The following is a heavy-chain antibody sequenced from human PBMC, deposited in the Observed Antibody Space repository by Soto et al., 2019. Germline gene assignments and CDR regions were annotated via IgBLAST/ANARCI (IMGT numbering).Heavy chain of an antibody. V-gene: IGHV1-58*01. CDR2: IVVGSGNT. D-gene: IGHD6-19*01. Sequence: QMQLVQSGPEVKKPGTSVKVSCKASGFTFTSSAVQWVRQARGQRLEWIGWIVVGSGNTNYAQKFQVRVTITRDMSTSTAYMELSSLRSEDTAVYYCAAVSIAVAGTGVGEYFDYWGQGTLVTVSS. J-gene: IGHJ4*02. CDR3: AAVSIAVAGTGVGEYFDY. CDR1: GFTFTSSA.